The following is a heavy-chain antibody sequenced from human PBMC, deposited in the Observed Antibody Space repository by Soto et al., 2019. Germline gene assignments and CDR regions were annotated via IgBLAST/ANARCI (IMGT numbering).Heavy chain of an antibody. J-gene: IGHJ4*02. CDR3: AKRYYYGSGSSWYYLDY. CDR2: ILYDGSNK. Sequence: GGSLRLSCAASGFTFSSYGMHWVRQAPGKGLEWVAVILYDGSNKYYADSVKGRFTISRDNSKNTLYLQMNSLRAEDTAVYYCAKRYYYGSGSSWYYLDYWGQGTLVTVSS. CDR1: GFTFSSYG. D-gene: IGHD3-10*01. V-gene: IGHV3-30*18.